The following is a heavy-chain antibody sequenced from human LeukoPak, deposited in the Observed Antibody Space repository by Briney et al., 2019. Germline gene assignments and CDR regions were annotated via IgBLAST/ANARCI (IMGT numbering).Heavy chain of an antibody. D-gene: IGHD6-13*01. CDR2: IYYSGST. V-gene: IGHV4-39*01. CDR3: ARHQAAAGVDY. J-gene: IGHJ4*02. Sequence: PSETLSLTCTVSGGSISSSSYYWGWIRQTPWKGLEWIGSIYYSGSTYYSPSLKSRVTISVDTSKNQFSLKLSSVTAADTAVYYCARHQAAAGVDYWGQGTLVTVSS. CDR1: GGSISSSSYY.